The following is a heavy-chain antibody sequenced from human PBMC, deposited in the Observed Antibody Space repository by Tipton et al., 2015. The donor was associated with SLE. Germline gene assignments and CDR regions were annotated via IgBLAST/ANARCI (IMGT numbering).Heavy chain of an antibody. CDR2: IRYDGSNK. D-gene: IGHD6-13*01. CDR3: AKDWYSSSWYYFDY. CDR1: GFTLSPYG. Sequence: SLRLSCEASGFTLSPYGMHWVRQRPGKGLEWVAFIRYDGSNKYYADSVKVRFTISRDNSKNTLYLQMNSLRAEDTAVYYCAKDWYSSSWYYFDYWGQGTLVTVSS. V-gene: IGHV3-30*02. J-gene: IGHJ4*02.